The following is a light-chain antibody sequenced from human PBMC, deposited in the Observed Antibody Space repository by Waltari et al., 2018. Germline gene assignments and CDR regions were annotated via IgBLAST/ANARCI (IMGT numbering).Light chain of an antibody. CDR2: ASS. CDR3: QQYNKWPPT. J-gene: IGKJ4*01. V-gene: IGKV3-15*01. CDR1: ESVNSD. Sequence: EVLLTQSPVTLSVSPGEPATLSCRASESVNSDLAWYYQKPSQAPRLLMYASSARATVVPVRFTGSGFDTDFTLTISSLQSEDLGIYHCQQYNKWPPTFGGGTKVEIK.